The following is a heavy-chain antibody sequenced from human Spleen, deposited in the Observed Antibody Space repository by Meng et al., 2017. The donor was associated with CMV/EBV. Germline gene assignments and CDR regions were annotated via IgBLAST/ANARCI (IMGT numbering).Heavy chain of an antibody. V-gene: IGHV3-30*02. Sequence: GGSLRLSCAASGFRFSTYGMHWVRQAPGKGLEWVAFIRYDGSDKYYGDSVKGRSTISRDDSKNTVYLQMSGLRGDDTAVYYCAKDFREMATFQYYYYGMDVWGQGTTVTVSS. CDR3: AKDFREMATFQYYYYGMDV. J-gene: IGHJ6*02. CDR2: IRYDGSDK. D-gene: IGHD5-24*01. CDR1: GFRFSTYG.